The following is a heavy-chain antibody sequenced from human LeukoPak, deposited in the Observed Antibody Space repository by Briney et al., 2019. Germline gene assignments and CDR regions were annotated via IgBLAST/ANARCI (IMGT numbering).Heavy chain of an antibody. CDR2: ISPGDSNT. CDR3: ARHMDHYGSGSYTSTGWFDP. D-gene: IGHD3-10*01. J-gene: IGHJ5*02. CDR1: GYRFTSYW. Sequence: GESLKISCKASGYRFTSYWIGWVRQMPGKGLEWMGIISPGDSNTRYRPSFQGQATISVDKSITTAYLPWSSLKASDTAMYYCARHMDHYGSGSYTSTGWFDPWGQGTLVTVSS. V-gene: IGHV5-51*01.